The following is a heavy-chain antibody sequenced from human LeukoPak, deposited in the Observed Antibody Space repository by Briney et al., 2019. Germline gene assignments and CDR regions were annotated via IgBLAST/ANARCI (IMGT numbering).Heavy chain of an antibody. V-gene: IGHV3-23*01. J-gene: IGHJ3*01. Sequence: GGSLRLSCEASGFIFSTYAMAWVRQAPGKGLDWVSVIGASGAETYYSDSAKGRFTVSRDNSKDTLLLHMSSLRAEDTAVYFCATRPRDSSGYYLGAFDAWGQGTTVTVSS. CDR2: IGASGAET. CDR1: GFIFSTYA. CDR3: ATRPRDSSGYYLGAFDA. D-gene: IGHD3-22*01.